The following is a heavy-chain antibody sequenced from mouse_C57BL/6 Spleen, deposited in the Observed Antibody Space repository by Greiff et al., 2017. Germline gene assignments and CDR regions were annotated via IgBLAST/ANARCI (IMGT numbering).Heavy chain of an antibody. CDR1: GYTFTSYG. V-gene: IGHV1-81*01. J-gene: IGHJ3*01. D-gene: IGHD2-12*01. CDR2: IYPRRGNT. CDR3: ASYYSLFAY. Sequence: VQLQQSGAELARPGASVKLSCKASGYTFTSYGISWVKQRTGQGLEWIGEIYPRRGNTYYNEKFKGTATLTADKSSSTAYMELRSLTSEDSAVYFCASYYSLFAYWGQGTLVTVSA.